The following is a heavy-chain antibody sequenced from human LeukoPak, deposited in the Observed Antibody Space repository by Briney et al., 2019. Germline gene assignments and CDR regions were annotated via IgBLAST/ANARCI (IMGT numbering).Heavy chain of an antibody. CDR2: IYYSGGT. D-gene: IGHD2/OR15-2a*01. J-gene: IGHJ4*02. CDR1: GGSISSGGYY. CDR3: ARGLYGGLLRY. V-gene: IGHV4-30-4*08. Sequence: SQTLSLTCTVSGGSISSGGYYWSWIRLHPGKGLEWIGYIYYSGGTYYNPSLKSRVTISVDTSKNQFSLKLSSVTAADTAVYLCARGLYGGLLRYWGQGTLVTVSS.